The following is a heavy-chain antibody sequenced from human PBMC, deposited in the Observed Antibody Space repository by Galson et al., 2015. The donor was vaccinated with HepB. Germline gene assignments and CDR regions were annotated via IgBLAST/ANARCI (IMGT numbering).Heavy chain of an antibody. CDR3: ARDPWWTYGGTNCPYWFDP. CDR1: GYSFTSYG. V-gene: IGHV1-18*01. Sequence: SVKVSCKASGYSFTSYGISWVRQAPGQGLEWMGWSTAYNGNTKYAQRLQGRVTMTTDTSTSTAYLELRSLRSDDTAVYYCARDPWWTYGGTNCPYWFDPWGQGALVTVSS. CDR2: STAYNGNT. D-gene: IGHD4-23*01. J-gene: IGHJ5*02.